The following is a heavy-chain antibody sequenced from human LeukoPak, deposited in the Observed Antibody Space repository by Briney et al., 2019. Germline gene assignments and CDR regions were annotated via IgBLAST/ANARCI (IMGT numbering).Heavy chain of an antibody. Sequence: PSETLSLNCTVSGGSISSGGHYWGWIRQPPGKGLEWIGTSHHSAGTSYNPSLKSRVTISLDTSKNQFSLKLGSVTASDTAVYFCARSLAAAGINWGQGTLVTVSS. J-gene: IGHJ4*02. CDR1: GGSISSGGHY. D-gene: IGHD6-13*01. CDR2: SHHSAGT. V-gene: IGHV4-39*01. CDR3: ARSLAAAGIN.